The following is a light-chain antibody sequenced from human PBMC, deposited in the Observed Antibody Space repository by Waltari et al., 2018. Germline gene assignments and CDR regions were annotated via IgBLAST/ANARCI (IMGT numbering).Light chain of an antibody. CDR2: DSS. J-gene: IGKJ1*01. CDR1: QRASTY. Sequence: EIVLTQSPATLNLSPGEVASLPWRASQRASTYLAWYQQKPGQAPRLLIYDSSIRAADIPARFSVSGSETDFTLTISSLDPEDFAIYYCQQRSTWPRVGVTFGQGTRVDLK. V-gene: IGKV3-11*01. CDR3: QQRSTWPRVGVT.